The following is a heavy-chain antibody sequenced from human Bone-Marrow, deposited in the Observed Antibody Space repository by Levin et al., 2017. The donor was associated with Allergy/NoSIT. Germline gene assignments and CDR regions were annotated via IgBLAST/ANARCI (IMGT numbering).Heavy chain of an antibody. CDR1: GFTFSDYY. CDR3: ARALIAAAGSASAPHDY. Sequence: AGGSLRLSCAASGFTFSDYYMSWIRQAPGKGLEWVSYISSSSSYTNYADSVKGRFTISRDNAKNSLYLQMNSLRAEDTAVYYCARALIAAAGSASAPHDYWGQGTLVTVSS. J-gene: IGHJ4*02. V-gene: IGHV3-11*05. D-gene: IGHD6-13*01. CDR2: ISSSSSYT.